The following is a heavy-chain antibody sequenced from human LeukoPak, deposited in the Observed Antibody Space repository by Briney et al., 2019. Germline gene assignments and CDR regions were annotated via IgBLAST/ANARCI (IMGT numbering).Heavy chain of an antibody. Sequence: PSQTLSLTCTVSGGSISSGSYYWSWIRQPAGKGLEWIGRIYTSGSTNYNPSLKSRVTISVDTSKNQFSLKLSSVTAADTAVYYCARHMIVVVLGIDYWGQGTLVTVSS. D-gene: IGHD3-22*01. CDR2: IYTSGST. CDR3: ARHMIVVVLGIDY. V-gene: IGHV4-61*02. CDR1: GGSISSGSYY. J-gene: IGHJ4*02.